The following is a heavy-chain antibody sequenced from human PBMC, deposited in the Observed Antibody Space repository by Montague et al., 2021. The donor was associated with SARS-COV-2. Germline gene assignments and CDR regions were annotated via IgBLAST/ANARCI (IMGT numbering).Heavy chain of an antibody. V-gene: IGHV4-59*01. J-gene: IGHJ6*02. D-gene: IGHD3-22*01. CDR2: IYYSGST. Sequence: SETLSLTCTVSGGLISNYYWSWIRQPPGRGLEWIGYIYYSGSTDYSPSLKSRVTISLDTSKNQFSLKVTSVTAADTAVYYCARGGGYYNYGLDVWGPGTTVTVSS. CDR1: GGLISNYY. CDR3: ARGGGYYNYGLDV.